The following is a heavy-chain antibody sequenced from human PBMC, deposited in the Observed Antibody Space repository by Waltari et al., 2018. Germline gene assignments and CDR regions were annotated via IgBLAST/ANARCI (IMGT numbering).Heavy chain of an antibody. J-gene: IGHJ5*02. Sequence: QLQLQESGPGLVKPSETLSLTCTVSGGSISSSSYYWGWIRQPPGKGLEWIGSIYYSGSTYYNPSLKSRVTISVDTSKNQFSLKLSSVTAADTAVYYCARDLYYDYIWGSYRSNWFDPWGQGTLVTVSS. CDR2: IYYSGST. D-gene: IGHD3-16*02. CDR1: GGSISSSSYY. V-gene: IGHV4-39*07. CDR3: ARDLYYDYIWGSYRSNWFDP.